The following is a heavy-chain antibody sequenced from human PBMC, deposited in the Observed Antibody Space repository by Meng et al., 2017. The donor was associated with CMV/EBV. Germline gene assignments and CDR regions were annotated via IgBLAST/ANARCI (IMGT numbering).Heavy chain of an antibody. D-gene: IGHD2-2*01. CDR2: IRYDGSNK. CDR1: GFTFSSYG. CDR3: AKIPAARFDY. V-gene: IGHV3-30*02. Sequence: QVQLVESGGGVVQPGGSLRLSCAASGFTFSSYGMHWVRQAPGKGLEWVAFIRYDGSNKYYADSVKGRFTISRDNSKNTLYLQMNSLRAEDTAVYYCAKIPAARFDYWGQGTLVTASS. J-gene: IGHJ4*02.